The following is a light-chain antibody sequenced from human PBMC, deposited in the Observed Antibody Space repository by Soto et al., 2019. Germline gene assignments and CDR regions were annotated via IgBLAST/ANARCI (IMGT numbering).Light chain of an antibody. CDR1: QSVLYSSNNNNY. V-gene: IGKV4-1*01. J-gene: IGKJ4*01. CDR3: QQYYSNPPH. CDR2: WAT. Sequence: DIVMTQSPDSLVMSLGERATINCKSSQSVLYSSNNNNYLAWYQQKPGQPPKLLIYWATYRESGVPDRFSGSGSGTDFTLTIRSLQAEDVAVYYCQQYYSNPPHFGGGPKVEIK.